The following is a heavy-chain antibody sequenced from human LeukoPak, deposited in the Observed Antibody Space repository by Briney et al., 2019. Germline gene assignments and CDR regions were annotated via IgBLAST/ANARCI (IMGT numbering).Heavy chain of an antibody. CDR1: GFTLSSYG. D-gene: IGHD3-22*01. V-gene: IGHV3-33*01. J-gene: IGHJ4*02. Sequence: GGSLRLSCAASGFTLSSYGMHWVRQAPGKGLEWVAVIWYDGSNKYYADSVKGRFTISRDNSKNTLYLQMNSLRAEDTAVYYCARSDYYDSSGYRFDYWGQGTLVTVSS. CDR3: ARSDYYDSSGYRFDY. CDR2: IWYDGSNK.